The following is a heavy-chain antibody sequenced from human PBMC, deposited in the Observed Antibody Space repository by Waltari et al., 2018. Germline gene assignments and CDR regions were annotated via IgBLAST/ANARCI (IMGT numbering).Heavy chain of an antibody. CDR2: IASGSDYI. Sequence: GGSLTLSCEASGFTFNSVSMTWVRQAPGKGLEWLSTIASGSDYIFYAVSVRGRFTISRDNARSTVNLRMNSLRTEDTAVYYCVKGGYIISDYWGQGIQVIVSS. J-gene: IGHJ4*02. CDR3: VKGGYIISDY. CDR1: GFTFNSVS. V-gene: IGHV3-21*06. D-gene: IGHD3-22*01.